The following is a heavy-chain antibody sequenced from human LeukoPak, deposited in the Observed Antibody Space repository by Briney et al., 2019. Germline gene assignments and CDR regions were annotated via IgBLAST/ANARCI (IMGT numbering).Heavy chain of an antibody. Sequence: ASVKVSCKAFGYTFTSNYMHWVRQAPGQGPEWMGVISPSGGSTTYAQKFRGRVTLTRDMSTSTVYMELSSLRSEDTAVYYCAREAGDYQVNWFDPWGQGTLVTVSS. J-gene: IGHJ5*02. CDR1: GYTFTSNY. CDR3: AREAGDYQVNWFDP. D-gene: IGHD4-17*01. V-gene: IGHV1-46*01. CDR2: ISPSGGST.